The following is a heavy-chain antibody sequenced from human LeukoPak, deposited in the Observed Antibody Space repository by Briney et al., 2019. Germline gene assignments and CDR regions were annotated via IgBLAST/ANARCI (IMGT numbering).Heavy chain of an antibody. V-gene: IGHV1-2*02. CDR1: VYTFTGYY. Sequence: GASVNVSRKASVYTFTGYYMHWVRQAPGQGLEWMGWINPKSGGTNYAQKFQGRVTMTRDTSISTAYMELNRLRSDDTAVYYCARDQDGMDVWGQGTTVTVSS. J-gene: IGHJ6*02. CDR3: ARDQDGMDV. CDR2: INPKSGGT.